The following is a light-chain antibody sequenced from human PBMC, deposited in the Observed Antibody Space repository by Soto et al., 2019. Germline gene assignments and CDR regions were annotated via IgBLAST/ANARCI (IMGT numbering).Light chain of an antibody. CDR2: EVS. J-gene: IGLJ1*01. Sequence: QSVLTQPPSVSGSPGQSVAISCTGTSSDVGSYNRVSWYQQPPVTAPKLIISEVSNRPSGVPDRFSGSKSGNTASLTISGLQAEDEADYYCSSFTTSDTYVFGTGTKLTVL. V-gene: IGLV2-18*02. CDR3: SSFTTSDTYV. CDR1: SSDVGSYNR.